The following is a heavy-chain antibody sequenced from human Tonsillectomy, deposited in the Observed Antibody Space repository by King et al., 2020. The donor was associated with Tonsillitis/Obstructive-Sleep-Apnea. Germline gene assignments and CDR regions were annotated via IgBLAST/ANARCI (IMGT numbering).Heavy chain of an antibody. J-gene: IGHJ6*03. CDR1: GFTVSSSY. Sequence: VQLVESGGGLVQPGGSLRLSCAASGFTVSSSYMSWVRQAPGKGLEWGSVIYSGGTTYYADSVKGRFTISRDNSKNTLFLQMNSLRAEDTAVYYCARDSPIPNSGYDPYDYYYMDVWGKGTTVTVSS. CDR2: IYSGGTT. CDR3: ARDSPIPNSGYDPYDYYYMDV. V-gene: IGHV3-66*01. D-gene: IGHD5-12*01.